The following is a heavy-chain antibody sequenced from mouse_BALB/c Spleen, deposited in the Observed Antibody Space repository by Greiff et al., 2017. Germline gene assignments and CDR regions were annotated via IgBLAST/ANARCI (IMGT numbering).Heavy chain of an antibody. CDR2: IDPETGGT. CDR3: TRGEYGGGSYAMED. D-gene: IGHD5-1*01. CDR1: GYTFTDYE. V-gene: IGHV1-15*01. Sequence: QVQLQQSGAELVRPGASVTLSCKASGYTFTDYEMHWVKQTPVHGLEWIGAIDPETGGTAYNQKFKGKATLTADKSSSTAYMELRSLTSEDSAVYYGTRGEYGGGSYAMEDWGQGTSVT. J-gene: IGHJ4*01.